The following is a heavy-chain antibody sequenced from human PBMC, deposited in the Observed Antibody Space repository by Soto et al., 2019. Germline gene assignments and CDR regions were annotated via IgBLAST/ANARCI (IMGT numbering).Heavy chain of an antibody. CDR2: IWHDGSKK. Sequence: PGGSLRLSCAASGFTFSSYGMHWVRQDPGKGRERVSVIWHDGSKKYYADSMKGRFTISRDNSKNTMFLQMNSLRGEDTAVYYCVRDTAAYCGGDCYPFDYWGQGNQVTV. CDR1: GFTFSSYG. D-gene: IGHD2-21*02. CDR3: VRDTAAYCGGDCYPFDY. V-gene: IGHV3-33*01. J-gene: IGHJ4*02.